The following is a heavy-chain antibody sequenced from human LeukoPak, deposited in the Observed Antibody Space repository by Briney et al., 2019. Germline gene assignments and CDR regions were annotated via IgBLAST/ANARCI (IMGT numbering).Heavy chain of an antibody. CDR3: ARVPTSGYSYGFVDS. V-gene: IGHV4-61*01. Sequence: SETLSLTCTVSGDSVSNNHYFWSWIRQPPGKGLEWIGCIYYSGSTNYSPSLKSRVTISADTSKNQFSLRLNSVAAADTAVYFCARVPTSGYSYGFVDSWGQGTLVTVSS. CDR2: IYYSGST. CDR1: GDSVSNNHYF. J-gene: IGHJ4*02. D-gene: IGHD5-18*01.